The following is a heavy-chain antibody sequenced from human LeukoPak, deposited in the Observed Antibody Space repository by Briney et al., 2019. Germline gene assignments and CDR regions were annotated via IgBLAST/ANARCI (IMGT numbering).Heavy chain of an antibody. CDR3: AKGGDPYIGYQYGLDV. D-gene: IGHD4-17*01. J-gene: IGHJ6*02. CDR2: IYDTGST. V-gene: IGHV4-59*01. Sequence: SETLSLTCTVSGGSISRNYWSWIRHPPGKGLEWIGYIYDTGSTNYSPSLKSRITISADTSKNQVSLKLSTVTAADTAVYFCAKGGDPYIGYQYGLDVWGQGTTVTVSS. CDR1: GGSISRNY.